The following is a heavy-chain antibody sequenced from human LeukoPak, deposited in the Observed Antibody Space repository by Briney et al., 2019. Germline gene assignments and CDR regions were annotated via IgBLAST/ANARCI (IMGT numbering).Heavy chain of an antibody. J-gene: IGHJ4*01. D-gene: IGHD5-12*01. Sequence: GGSLRLSCAASGFNFIDYSMNWVRQAPGKGLEWISYIGISSGNTKNADSVKGRFTISRDKARNSLYLQMNSLRVEDTAVYYCARDHRYAFDNWGHGTLVTVSS. CDR2: IGISSGNT. CDR1: GFNFIDYS. V-gene: IGHV3-48*01. CDR3: ARDHRYAFDN.